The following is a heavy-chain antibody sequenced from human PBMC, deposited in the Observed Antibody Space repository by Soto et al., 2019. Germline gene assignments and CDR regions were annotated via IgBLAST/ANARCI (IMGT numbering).Heavy chain of an antibody. CDR1: GFTFSNYW. V-gene: IGHV3-74*03. Sequence: EVQLVESGGGSVQPGGSLRLSCAASGFTFSNYWMYWVRQAPGKGLVWVSRVNNDGTDTTHADSVQGRFTISRDNAETTLYLQMNSLRAEDTAVYYCARGGLQHALDVWCQAATVTVSS. CDR2: VNNDGTDT. J-gene: IGHJ6*02. D-gene: IGHD6-13*01. CDR3: ARGGLQHALDV.